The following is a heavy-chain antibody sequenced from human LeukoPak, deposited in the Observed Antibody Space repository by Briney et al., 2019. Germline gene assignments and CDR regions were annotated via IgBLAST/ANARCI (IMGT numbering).Heavy chain of an antibody. CDR1: GFTVRNNY. V-gene: IGHV3-53*01. D-gene: IGHD3-16*01. CDR2: IYSGGST. CDR3: ARDYDYIWGSYFGY. Sequence: GGSLRLSCAASGFTVRNNYVSWVRQAPGKGLEWVSFIYSGGSTHYADSVKGRFTISRDNSKNTVYLQMNSQRAEDTAVYYCARDYDYIWGSYFGYWGQGTLVTVSS. J-gene: IGHJ4*02.